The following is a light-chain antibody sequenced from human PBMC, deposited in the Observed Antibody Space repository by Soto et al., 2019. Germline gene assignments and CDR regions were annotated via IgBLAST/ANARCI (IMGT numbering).Light chain of an antibody. Sequence: QSVLTQPASVSGSPGQSITISCAGTATDIGGYNYVSWYQHHPGRAPKLIIYGVTNRPSGVSNRFSGSKSGNTASLTISGLQAEVEADYYCCSFTSSSLFGTGTKVTVL. CDR2: GVT. V-gene: IGLV2-14*03. CDR3: CSFTSSSL. CDR1: ATDIGGYNY. J-gene: IGLJ1*01.